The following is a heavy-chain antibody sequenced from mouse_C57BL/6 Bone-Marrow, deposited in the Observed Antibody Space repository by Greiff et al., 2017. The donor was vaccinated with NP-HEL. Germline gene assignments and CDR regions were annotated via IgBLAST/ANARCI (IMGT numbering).Heavy chain of an antibody. CDR1: GYSITSGYY. CDR2: ISYDGSN. Sequence: EVQLQESGPGLVKPSQSLSLTCSVTGYSITSGYYWNWIRQFPGNKLEWMGYISYDGSNNYNPSLKNRISITRDTSKNQFFLKLNSVTTEDTATYYCARGIITTVVATPYWYFDVWGTGTTVTVSS. V-gene: IGHV3-6*01. CDR3: ARGIITTVVATPYWYFDV. J-gene: IGHJ1*03. D-gene: IGHD1-1*01.